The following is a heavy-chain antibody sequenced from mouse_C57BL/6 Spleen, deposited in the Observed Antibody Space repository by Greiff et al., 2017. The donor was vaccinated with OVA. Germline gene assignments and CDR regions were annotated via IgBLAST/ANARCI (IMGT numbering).Heavy chain of an antibody. Sequence: VQLQQSGAELVRPGASVKLSCKASGYTFTDYYINWVKQRPGQGLEWIARIYPGSGNTYYNEKFKGKATLTAEKSSSTAYMQLSSLTSEDSAVYFCARGNYFFAYWGQGTLVTVSA. CDR2: IYPGSGNT. CDR3: ARGNYFFAY. V-gene: IGHV1-76*01. J-gene: IGHJ3*01. D-gene: IGHD1-1*02. CDR1: GYTFTDYY.